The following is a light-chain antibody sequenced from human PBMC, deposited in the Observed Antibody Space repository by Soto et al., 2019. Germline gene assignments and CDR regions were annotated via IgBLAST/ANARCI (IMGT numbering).Light chain of an antibody. CDR1: SGHSSYI. J-gene: IGLJ3*02. CDR3: ETWDSNTRV. CDR2: LEGSGNY. V-gene: IGLV4-60*02. Sequence: QPVLTQSSSASASLGSSVKLTCTLSSGHSSYIIAWHQQQPGKAPRYLMKLEGSGNYNKGSGVPDRFSGSSSGADRYLTISNLQFEDEADYYCETWDSNTRVFGGGTKRTVL.